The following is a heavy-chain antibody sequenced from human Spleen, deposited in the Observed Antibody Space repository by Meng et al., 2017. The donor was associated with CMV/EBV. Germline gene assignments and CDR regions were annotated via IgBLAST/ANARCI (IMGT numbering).Heavy chain of an antibody. D-gene: IGHD3-16*01. V-gene: IGHV1-18*01. CDR1: VYGFTSYG. CDR3: AGGLGGASTTPPFQY. Sequence: SVYGFTSYGINWVRQTPGNGREWRGCINTYNGNTTYAQKVQAIVTMTTDTPTSTAYVELPSLRSDDTPVYYCAGGLGGASTTPPFQYWGQGTLVTVSS. J-gene: IGHJ4*02. CDR2: INTYNGNT.